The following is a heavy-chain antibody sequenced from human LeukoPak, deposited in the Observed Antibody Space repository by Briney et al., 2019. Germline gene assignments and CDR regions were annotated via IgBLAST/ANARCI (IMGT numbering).Heavy chain of an antibody. J-gene: IGHJ4*02. CDR1: GFTFSNAW. CDR2: ISSSSSTI. CDR3: ARGKPGLLLLS. D-gene: IGHD2-15*01. V-gene: IGHV3-48*01. Sequence: GGSLRLSCAASGFTFSNAWMSWVRQAPGKGLEWVSYISSSSSTIYYADSVKGRFTISRENAKNSLYLQMNSLRAEDTAVYYCARGKPGLLLLSWGQGTLVTVSS.